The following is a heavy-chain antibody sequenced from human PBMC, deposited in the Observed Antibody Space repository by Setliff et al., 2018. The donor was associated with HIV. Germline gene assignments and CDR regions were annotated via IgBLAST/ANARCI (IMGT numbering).Heavy chain of an antibody. CDR1: GGSISSSSYY. CDR2: IYYSGST. Sequence: PPETLSLTCTVSGGSISSSSYYWGWIRQPPGKGLEWIGSIYYSGSTYYNPSLKSRVTISVDTSKNQFSLKLSSVTAADTAVYYCARQSGDIAVAGLVYYYYYYYMDVWGKGTTVTVS. J-gene: IGHJ6*03. V-gene: IGHV4-39*01. CDR3: ARQSGDIAVAGLVYYYYYYYMDV. D-gene: IGHD6-19*01.